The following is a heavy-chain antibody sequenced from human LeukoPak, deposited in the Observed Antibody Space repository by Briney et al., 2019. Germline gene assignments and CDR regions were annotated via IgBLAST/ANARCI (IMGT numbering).Heavy chain of an antibody. V-gene: IGHV4-39*01. CDR2: IYYSGST. CDR3: ARGLGYCSSTSCYRKNWFDP. D-gene: IGHD2-2*01. J-gene: IGHJ5*02. Sequence: PSETLSLTCTVSGGSTSSSNYYWGWIRQPPGKGLEWIGSIYYSGSTYYNPSLKSRVTISVDTSENQFSLKLSSVTAADTAVYYCARGLGYCSSTSCYRKNWFDPWGQGTLVTVSS. CDR1: GGSTSSSNYY.